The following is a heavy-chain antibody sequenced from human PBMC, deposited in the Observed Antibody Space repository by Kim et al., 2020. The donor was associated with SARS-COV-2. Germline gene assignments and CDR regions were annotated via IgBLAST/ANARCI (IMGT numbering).Heavy chain of an antibody. Sequence: GGSLRLSCAASGFTFSSYGMHWVRQAPGKGLEWVAVISYDGSNKYYADSVKGRFTISRDNSKNTLYLQMNSLRAEDTAVYYCAKDVTGGSGSYAFDIWGQGTMVTVSS. J-gene: IGHJ3*02. CDR2: ISYDGSNK. CDR1: GFTFSSYG. V-gene: IGHV3-30*18. D-gene: IGHD3-10*01. CDR3: AKDVTGGSGSYAFDI.